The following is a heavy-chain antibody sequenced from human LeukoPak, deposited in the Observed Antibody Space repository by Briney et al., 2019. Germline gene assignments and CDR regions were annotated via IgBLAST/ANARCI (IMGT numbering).Heavy chain of an antibody. CDR3: ATWSRSSSSSPWSDY. CDR2: IKSKTDGGTT. Sequence: PGGSLRLSCAASGFTFSNAWMTWVRQAPGKGLEWVGRIKSKTDGGTTDYAAPVKGRFTISRGDSKNTLYLQMNSLKTEDTAVYYCATWSRSSSSSPWSDYWGQGTLVTVSS. J-gene: IGHJ4*02. V-gene: IGHV3-15*01. CDR1: GFTFSNAW. D-gene: IGHD6-13*01.